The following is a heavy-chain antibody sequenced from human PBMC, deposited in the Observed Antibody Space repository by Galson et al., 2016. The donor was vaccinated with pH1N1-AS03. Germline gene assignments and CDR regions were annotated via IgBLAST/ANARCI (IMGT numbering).Heavy chain of an antibody. CDR1: GGSLTNYY. CDR2: IHSSGST. CDR3: ARGRGSSNLDPVGY. Sequence: LSLTCTVSGGSLTNYYWSWIRQPAGRGLESIGRIHSSGSTDYNPSLRTRVTMSKDSSKNQISLNLTTVSASDTAIYYCARGRGSSNLDPVGYWGQGILVTVSS. V-gene: IGHV4-4*07. J-gene: IGHJ4*02. D-gene: IGHD3-10*01.